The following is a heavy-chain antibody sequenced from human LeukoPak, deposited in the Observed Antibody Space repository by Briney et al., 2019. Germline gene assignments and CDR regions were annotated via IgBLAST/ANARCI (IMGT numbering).Heavy chain of an antibody. D-gene: IGHD2-2*01. CDR2: IYYSGST. V-gene: IGHV4-30-4*01. Sequence: PSQTLSLTCTVSGGSISSGDYYWSWIRQPPGKSLEWIGYIYYSGSTYYNPSLKSRVTISVYTSKNQFSLKLSSVTAADTAVYYCARVDRYCSSTSCYQLWFDPWGQGTLVTVSS. CDR1: GGSISSGDYY. J-gene: IGHJ5*02. CDR3: ARVDRYCSSTSCYQLWFDP.